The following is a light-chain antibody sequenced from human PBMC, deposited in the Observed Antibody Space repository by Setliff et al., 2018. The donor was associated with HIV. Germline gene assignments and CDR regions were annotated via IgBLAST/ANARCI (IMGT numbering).Light chain of an antibody. CDR3: SSYRGTSTWV. Sequence: QSVLAQAASVSGSPGQSITIFCIGTSSDIGGYEYVSWYQQHPGEAPRLIIYEVSNRPSGVSNRFSGSKSGNTASLTISGLQAEDEGYYYRSSYRGTSTWVFGGGTKVTVL. CDR2: EVS. J-gene: IGLJ3*02. CDR1: SSDIGGYEY. V-gene: IGLV2-14*01.